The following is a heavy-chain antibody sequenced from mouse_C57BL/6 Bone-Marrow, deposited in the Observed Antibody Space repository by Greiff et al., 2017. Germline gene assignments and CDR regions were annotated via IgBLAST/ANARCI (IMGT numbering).Heavy chain of an antibody. CDR2: ISSGGSYT. CDR3: ARQSSGYPYAMDY. J-gene: IGHJ4*01. D-gene: IGHD3-2*02. Sequence: EVQVVESGGDLVKPGGSLKLSCAASGFTFSSYGMSWVRQTPDKRLEWVATISSGGSYTYYPDSVKGRFTISRDNAKNTLYLQMSSLKSEDTAMYYCARQSSGYPYAMDYWGQGTSVTVSS. CDR1: GFTFSSYG. V-gene: IGHV5-6*01.